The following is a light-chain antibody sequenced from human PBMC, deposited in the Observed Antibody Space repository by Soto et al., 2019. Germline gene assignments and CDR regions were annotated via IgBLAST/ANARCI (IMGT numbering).Light chain of an antibody. J-gene: IGKJ4*01. CDR2: DGS. V-gene: IGKV3D-20*01. CDR3: QQYDNSAPLS. Sequence: EIVLTQSPATLSLSPGDRATLSCGASQSVRSSYVAWYQQKAGLAPRLLIYDGSSRASGISDRFRGSGSGTDFTLTIGRLEPEDFAVYYCQQYDNSAPLSFGGGTKVEMK. CDR1: QSVRSSY.